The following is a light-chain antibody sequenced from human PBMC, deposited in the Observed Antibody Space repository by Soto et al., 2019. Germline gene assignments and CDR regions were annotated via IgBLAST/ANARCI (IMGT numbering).Light chain of an antibody. Sequence: EIVLTQSPATLSLSPGERATISCRASQSVSSYLAWYQQKPGQAPRFLIYDASNRATGIPARFSGSGSGTDFTLTVSSLEPEDFAVYYCQQRSNWPPITFGQGTRLEIK. CDR1: QSVSSY. V-gene: IGKV3-11*01. CDR3: QQRSNWPPIT. J-gene: IGKJ5*01. CDR2: DAS.